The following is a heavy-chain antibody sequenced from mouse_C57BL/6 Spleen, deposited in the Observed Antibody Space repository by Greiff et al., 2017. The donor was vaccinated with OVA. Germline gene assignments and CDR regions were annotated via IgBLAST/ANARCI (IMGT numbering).Heavy chain of an antibody. CDR2: IDPSDSYT. J-gene: IGHJ3*01. V-gene: IGHV1-50*01. CDR1: GYTFTSYW. CDR3: ESFPFAY. Sequence: QVQLQQPGAELVKPGASVKLSCKASGYTFTSYWMQWVNQRPGQGLEWIGEIDPSDSYTNYQQNFKGKATLTVDTSSSTAYLQLSRLKSEDSAVYDCESFPFAYWGQGTLVTVSA.